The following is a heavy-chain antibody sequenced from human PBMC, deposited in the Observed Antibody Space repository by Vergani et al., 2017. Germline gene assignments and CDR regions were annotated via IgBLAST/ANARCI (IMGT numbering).Heavy chain of an antibody. J-gene: IGHJ6*02. V-gene: IGHV1-69*04. D-gene: IGHD4-23*01. Sequence: QVQLVQSGAEVKKPGASVKVSCKASGGTFSSYAISWVRQAPGQGLEWMGRIIPILGIANYAQKLQGRVTMTTDTSTSTAYMELRSLRSDDTAVYYCARDMTTVVTPSYYGMDVWGQGTTVTVSS. CDR3: ARDMTTVVTPSYYGMDV. CDR2: IIPILGIA. CDR1: GGTFSSYA.